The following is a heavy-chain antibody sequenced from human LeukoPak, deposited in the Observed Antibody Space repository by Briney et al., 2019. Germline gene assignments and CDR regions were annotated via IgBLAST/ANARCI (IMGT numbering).Heavy chain of an antibody. J-gene: IGHJ4*02. V-gene: IGHV3-74*01. CDR1: GFSLRTYW. CDR2: ISTDAGCTT. Sequence: GGSLRLSCAASGFSLRTYWMHWVRQAPGEGLVWVSRISTDAGCTTDYADSVKGRFTISRDNTKNTLYLQMNSLRAEDTAVYYCARDLSSGSYRFLDYWGQGTLVTVAS. CDR3: ARDLSSGSYRFLDY. D-gene: IGHD1-26*01.